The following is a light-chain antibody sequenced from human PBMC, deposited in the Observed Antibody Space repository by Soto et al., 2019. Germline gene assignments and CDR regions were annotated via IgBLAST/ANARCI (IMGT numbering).Light chain of an antibody. CDR1: QSLLHSNGYNY. CDR3: MQALQTPYT. CDR2: LGS. V-gene: IGKV2-28*01. Sequence: DIVMTQSPLSLPVTPGEPASISCRSSQSLLHSNGYNYLDWYLQKPGQSPQLLNYLGSNRASGVPERFSGSGSGTDFTLKISRVEAEDVGVYYCMQALQTPYTFGQGTKLEIK. J-gene: IGKJ2*01.